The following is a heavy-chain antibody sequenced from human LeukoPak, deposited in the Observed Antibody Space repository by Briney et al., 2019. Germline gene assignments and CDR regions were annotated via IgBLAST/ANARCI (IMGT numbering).Heavy chain of an antibody. CDR2: IYYSGST. CDR1: GGSISSSSYY. D-gene: IGHD3-3*01. J-gene: IGHJ4*02. CDR3: ARIITIWGRYFDY. V-gene: IGHV4-39*01. Sequence: SETLSLTCTVSGGSISSSSYYWGWIRQPPGKGLEWIGSIYYSGSTYYNPSLKSRVTISVDTSKNQFSLKLSFVTAADTAVYYCARIITIWGRYFDYWGQGTLVTVSS.